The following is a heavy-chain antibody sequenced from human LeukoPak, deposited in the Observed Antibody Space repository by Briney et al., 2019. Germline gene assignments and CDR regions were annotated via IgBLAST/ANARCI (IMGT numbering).Heavy chain of an antibody. D-gene: IGHD3-22*01. Sequence: GGSLRLSCAASGCTFSNYAMSWVRQAPGKGLEWVSGISTSGGGIYYADSVKGRFTISRDNSKNTLYLQMHSLRAEDTAVYYCAKDGFDYYDSSGYYYFDYWGQGTLVTVSS. CDR3: AKDGFDYYDSSGYYYFDY. J-gene: IGHJ4*02. CDR2: ISTSGGGI. V-gene: IGHV3-23*01. CDR1: GCTFSNYA.